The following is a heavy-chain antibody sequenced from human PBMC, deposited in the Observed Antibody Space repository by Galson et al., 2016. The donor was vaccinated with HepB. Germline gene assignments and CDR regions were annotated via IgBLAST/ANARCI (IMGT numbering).Heavy chain of an antibody. CDR3: ARSDLVAVLPAGGREGNWFDP. CDR2: IIPVLGMS. D-gene: IGHD2-2*01. CDR1: GGTFNNFA. Sequence: SVKASCKASGGTFNNFAITWVRQAPGQGLEWMGVIIPVLGMSNYPQEFQDRVTITADKSTSTAHMELSSLRSEDTAVYYCARSDLVAVLPAGGREGNWFDPWGQGTLVTVSS. V-gene: IGHV1-69*10. J-gene: IGHJ5*02.